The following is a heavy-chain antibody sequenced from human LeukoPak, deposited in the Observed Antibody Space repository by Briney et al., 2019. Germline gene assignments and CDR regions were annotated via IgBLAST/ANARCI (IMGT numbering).Heavy chain of an antibody. CDR3: ARVASSILGYASFDF. J-gene: IGHJ4*02. CDR2: MHHGGST. V-gene: IGHV4-38-2*01. Sequence: SETLSLTCGVSGDSIRNANYWGWIRQPPGQGLEWIAGMHHGGSTFYNPSLQSRVTISMYTSKNQFSLNLNYVTAADTAVYYWARVASSILGYASFDFWGQGTLVTVSS. CDR1: GDSIRNANY. D-gene: IGHD2-2*01.